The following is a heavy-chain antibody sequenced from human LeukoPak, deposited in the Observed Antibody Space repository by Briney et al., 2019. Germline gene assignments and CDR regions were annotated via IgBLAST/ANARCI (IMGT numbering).Heavy chain of an antibody. D-gene: IGHD2-2*01. J-gene: IGHJ5*02. Sequence: SVKVSCKASGGTFSSYAISWVRQAPGQGLEWMGRIIPIFGIANCAQKFQGRVTITADKSTSTAYMELSSLRSEDTAVYYCERDLRYCSSTSCYQGDGFDPWGQGTLVTVSS. CDR3: ERDLRYCSSTSCYQGDGFDP. CDR1: GGTFSSYA. CDR2: IIPIFGIA. V-gene: IGHV1-69*04.